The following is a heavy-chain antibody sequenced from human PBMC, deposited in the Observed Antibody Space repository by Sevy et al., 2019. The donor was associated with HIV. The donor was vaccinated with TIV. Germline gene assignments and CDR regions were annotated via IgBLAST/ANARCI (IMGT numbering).Heavy chain of an antibody. J-gene: IGHJ4*02. V-gene: IGHV3-30*04. CDR1: GFIFSNYA. D-gene: IGHD3-22*01. Sequence: GESLKISCAASGFIFSNYAIHWVRRAPGNGLEWVAVISYDGSNKHYAASVKGRFTISRDNSRNTLFLQMNSLRLDDTAVYYCARDPTFSSDTRGYYPFDSWGQGTLVTVSS. CDR3: ARDPTFSSDTRGYYPFDS. CDR2: ISYDGSNK.